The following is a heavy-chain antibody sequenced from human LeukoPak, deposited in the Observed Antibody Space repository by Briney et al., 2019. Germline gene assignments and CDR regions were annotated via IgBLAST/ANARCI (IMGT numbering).Heavy chain of an antibody. D-gene: IGHD6-6*01. CDR1: GFTFDDYA. Sequence: PGGSLRLSCAASGFTFDDYAMHWVRQAPGKGLEWVSSISSSSSYIYYADSVKGRFTISRDNAKNSLHLQMNSLRAEDTAVYYCARGQLVHFDYWGQGTLVTVSS. V-gene: IGHV3-21*01. CDR2: ISSSSSYI. CDR3: ARGQLVHFDY. J-gene: IGHJ4*02.